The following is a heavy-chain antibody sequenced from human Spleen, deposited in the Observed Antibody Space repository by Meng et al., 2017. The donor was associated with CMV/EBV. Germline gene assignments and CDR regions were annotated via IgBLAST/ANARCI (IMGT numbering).Heavy chain of an antibody. Sequence: GSLRLSCSVSGGSISSSSHYWGWIRQPPGKGLEWIGSIYYSGSTNYNPSLKSRVTISVDTSKNQFSLKLSSVTAADTAVYYCARAQPYYDFWSGYYGGFDPWGQGTLVTVSS. CDR3: ARAQPYYDFWSGYYGGFDP. CDR2: IYYSGST. CDR1: GGSISSSSHY. D-gene: IGHD3-3*01. V-gene: IGHV4-39*07. J-gene: IGHJ5*02.